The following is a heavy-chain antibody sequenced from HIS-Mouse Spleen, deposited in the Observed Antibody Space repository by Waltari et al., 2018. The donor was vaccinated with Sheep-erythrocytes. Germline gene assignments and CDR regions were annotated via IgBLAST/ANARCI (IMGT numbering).Heavy chain of an antibody. CDR3: ARFYGDFTRAFDI. J-gene: IGHJ3*02. Sequence: QVQLVQSGAEVKKPGASLKVSCKASGYTFTSYGISWVRQAPGQGLEWMGWSRAYKGRTNYAQQLQGRGTMTTDTSTSTAYMELRGLRSDDTAVYYCARFYGDFTRAFDIWGQGTMVTVSS. D-gene: IGHD4-17*01. CDR2: SRAYKGRT. CDR1: GYTFTSYG. V-gene: IGHV1-18*01.